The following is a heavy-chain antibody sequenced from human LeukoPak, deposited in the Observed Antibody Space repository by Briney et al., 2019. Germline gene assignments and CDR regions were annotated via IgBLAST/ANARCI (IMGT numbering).Heavy chain of an antibody. D-gene: IGHD6-6*01. Sequence: PGGSLRLSCAASGFTFSSYSMNWVRQAPGKGLEWVSYISSSSSTIYYADSVKGRFTTSRDNAKNSLYLQMNSLRAEDTAVYYCARVEYSSATDYYYYYMDVWGKGTTVTVSS. J-gene: IGHJ6*03. V-gene: IGHV3-48*04. CDR3: ARVEYSSATDYYYYYMDV. CDR2: ISSSSSTI. CDR1: GFTFSSYS.